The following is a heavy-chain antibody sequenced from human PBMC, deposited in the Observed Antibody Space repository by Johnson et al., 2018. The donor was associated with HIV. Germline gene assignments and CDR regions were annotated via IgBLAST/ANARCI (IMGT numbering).Heavy chain of an antibody. CDR1: GFTVSSNY. Sequence: VQLVESGGGLVQPGGSLRLSCAASGFTVSSNYMSWVRQAPGKGLEWVSVFYGGGDIYYADSVKGRFFLSRDISKNTLYLQLKNLRAEDTAIYYCARGGGAYCGGDCLRTFDIWGQGTMVTVSS. J-gene: IGHJ3*02. V-gene: IGHV3-66*01. D-gene: IGHD2-21*02. CDR3: ARGGGAYCGGDCLRTFDI. CDR2: FYGGGDI.